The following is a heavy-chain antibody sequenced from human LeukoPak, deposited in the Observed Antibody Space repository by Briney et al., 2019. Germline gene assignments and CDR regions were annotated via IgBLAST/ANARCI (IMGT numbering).Heavy chain of an antibody. CDR1: GFTFTSYY. D-gene: IGHD5-18*01. V-gene: IGHV3-74*01. CDR3: ARTRGYSYGYFDY. J-gene: IGHJ4*02. CDR2: ISGDGSNT. Sequence: PGGSLRLSCAASGFTFTSYYMHWVRQAPGKGLVWVSRISGDGSNTIYADSVKGRFTISRDNAKNTVYLQMNSLRAEDTAVYYCARTRGYSYGYFDYWGQGTLVTVSS.